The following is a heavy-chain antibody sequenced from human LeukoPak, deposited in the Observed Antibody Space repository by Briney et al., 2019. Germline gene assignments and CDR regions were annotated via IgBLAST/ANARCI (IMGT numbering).Heavy chain of an antibody. CDR3: ARGYSSGWYFFDY. J-gene: IGHJ4*02. CDR1: GFTFSSYA. V-gene: IGHV3-64*01. D-gene: IGHD6-19*01. CDR2: ISSNGGST. Sequence: GGSLRLSCAASGFTFSSYAMHWVRQAPGKGLEYVSAISSNGGSTYYANSVKGRFTISRDNSKDTLYLQMGSLRAEDMAVYYCARGYSSGWYFFDYWGQGTLVTVSS.